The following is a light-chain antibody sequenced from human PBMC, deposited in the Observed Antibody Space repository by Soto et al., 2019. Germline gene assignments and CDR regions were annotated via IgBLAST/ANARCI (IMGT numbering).Light chain of an antibody. V-gene: IGLV2-23*02. J-gene: IGLJ1*01. Sequence: QPVLTQPASVSGSPGQSITISCTGTSSDVGSYNLVSWYQQHPGKAPKLMIYEVSKRPSGVSNRFSGSKSGNTASLTISGLQAEDEADYYCCSYAGSSTPTYVFGTGTKLTVL. CDR3: CSYAGSSTPTYV. CDR1: SSDVGSYNL. CDR2: EVS.